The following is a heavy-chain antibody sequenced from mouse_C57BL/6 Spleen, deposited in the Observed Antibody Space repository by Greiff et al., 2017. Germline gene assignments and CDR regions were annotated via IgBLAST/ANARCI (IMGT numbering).Heavy chain of an antibody. V-gene: IGHV1-55*01. J-gene: IGHJ2*01. CDR1: GYTFTSYW. Sequence: VQLQQSGAELVKPGASVKMSCKASGYTFTSYWITWVKQRPGQGLEWIGDIYPGSGSTNYNEKFKSKATLTVDTSSSTAYMQLSSLTSEDSAVYYCARPYYGSSYGGFDYWGQGTTLTVSS. D-gene: IGHD1-1*01. CDR2: IYPGSGST. CDR3: ARPYYGSSYGGFDY.